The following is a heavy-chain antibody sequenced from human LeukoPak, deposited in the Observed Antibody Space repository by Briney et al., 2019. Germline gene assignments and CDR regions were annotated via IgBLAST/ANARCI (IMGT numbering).Heavy chain of an antibody. CDR2: ISSSSSYI. D-gene: IGHD5-18*01. CDR3: AGDRPRVMDY. CDR1: GFTFSSYS. J-gene: IGHJ4*02. V-gene: IGHV3-21*01. Sequence: PGGSLRLSCAASGFTFSSYSMNWVRQAPGKGLEWVSSISSSSSYIYYADSVKGRFTISRDNAKNSLYLQMNSLRAEDTAVYYCAGDRPRVMDYWGQGTLVTVSS.